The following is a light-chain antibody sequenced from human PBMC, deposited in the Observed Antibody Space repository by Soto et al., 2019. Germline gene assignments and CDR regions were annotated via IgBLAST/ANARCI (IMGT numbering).Light chain of an antibody. CDR3: QQYGSSALT. J-gene: IGKJ4*01. CDR2: GAS. CDR1: QSASSIY. Sequence: EIVLTQSPGTLSLSPGERATLSCRASQSASSIYLAWYQQKPGQAPRLLIYGASSRPTGIPDRFSGSGSGTDFTLTISRLEPEDFAVYYCQQYGSSALTFGGGTKVDIK. V-gene: IGKV3-20*01.